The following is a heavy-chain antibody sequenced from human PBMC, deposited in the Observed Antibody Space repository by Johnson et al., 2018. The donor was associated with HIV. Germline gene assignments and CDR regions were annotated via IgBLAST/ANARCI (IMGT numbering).Heavy chain of an antibody. J-gene: IGHJ3*02. CDR3: ARDLLGMDDAFDI. D-gene: IGHD7-27*01. V-gene: IGHV3-7*01. CDR2: IKQDGSEK. CDR1: GFTFSSYW. Sequence: VHLVESGGGLVQPGGSLRLSCAASGFTFSSYWMSWVRQAPGKGLEWVANIKQDGSEKYYVDSVKGRFTISRDNAKNSLYLQMNSLRAEDTAVYYCARDLLGMDDAFDIWGQGTMGTVSS.